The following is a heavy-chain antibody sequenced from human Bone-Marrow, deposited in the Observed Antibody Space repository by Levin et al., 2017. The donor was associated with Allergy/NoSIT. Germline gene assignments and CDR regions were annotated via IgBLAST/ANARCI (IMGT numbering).Heavy chain of an antibody. V-gene: IGHV3-74*01. CDR1: GFSFSTYW. CDR2: INGDGTST. D-gene: IGHD3-22*01. CDR3: VRARTPYDSSSPFDY. J-gene: IGHJ4*02. Sequence: RASVKVSCADSGFSFSTYWMHWVRQVSGKGLVWVSRINGDGTSTSYADSLKGRFTISRDNAKSTLYLQMNSLRAEDTAVYYCVRARTPYDSSSPFDYWGQGTLVTVSS.